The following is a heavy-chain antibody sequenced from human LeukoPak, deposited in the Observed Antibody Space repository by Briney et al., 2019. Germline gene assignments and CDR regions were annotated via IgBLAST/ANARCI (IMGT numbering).Heavy chain of an antibody. CDR3: GREPGGGYSSSWDFDY. CDR2: TYYRSKWYN. J-gene: IGHJ4*02. D-gene: IGHD6-13*01. CDR1: GDSVSSNSAA. V-gene: IGHV6-1*01. Sequence: SQTLSLTCAISGDSVSSNSAAWNWIRQSPSRGLEWLGRTYYRSKWYNDYAVSVKSRITINPDTSKNQFSLQLSSVTPEDTAVYYCGREPGGGYSSSWDFDYWGQGTLVTVSS.